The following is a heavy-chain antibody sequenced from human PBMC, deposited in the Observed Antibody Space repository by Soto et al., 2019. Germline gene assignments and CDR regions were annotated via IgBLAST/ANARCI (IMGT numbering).Heavy chain of an antibody. D-gene: IGHD3-22*01. Sequence: GGYLRLSCAASGFTFSSYWMHWVRQAPGKGLVWVSRINSDGSSTSYADSVKGRFTISRDNAKNTLYLQMNSPRAEDTAVYYCARDQRGSSGYGTLYYYYGMDVWGQATTVTVSS. J-gene: IGHJ6*02. CDR3: ARDQRGSSGYGTLYYYYGMDV. CDR1: GFTFSSYW. V-gene: IGHV3-74*01. CDR2: INSDGSST.